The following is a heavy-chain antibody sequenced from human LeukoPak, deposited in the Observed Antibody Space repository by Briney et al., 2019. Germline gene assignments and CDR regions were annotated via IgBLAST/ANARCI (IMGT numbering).Heavy chain of an antibody. J-gene: IGHJ4*02. D-gene: IGHD1-26*01. CDR3: ARGADSGSSATGY. V-gene: IGHV1-18*01. CDR2: ISAYNGDT. CDR1: GYSFSNYG. Sequence: GASVKVSCKASGYSFSNYGISWVRQAPGQGLEWVGWISAYNGDTKNAQKFQGRVTMTTDTSTTTAYMELRSLRSEDTAVYYCARGADSGSSATGYWGQGTLVTVSA.